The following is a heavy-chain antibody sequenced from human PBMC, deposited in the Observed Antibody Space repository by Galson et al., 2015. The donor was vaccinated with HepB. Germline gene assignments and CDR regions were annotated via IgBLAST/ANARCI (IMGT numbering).Heavy chain of an antibody. J-gene: IGHJ5*02. V-gene: IGHV1-18*01. Sequence: SVKVSCKASGYTFTSYGISWVRQAPGQGLEWMGWISAYNGNTNYAQKLQGRVTMTTDTSTSTAYMELRSLRSDDTAVYYCARDRSSDLTIFGVVIGRGVEWFDPWGQGTLVTVSS. D-gene: IGHD3-3*01. CDR3: ARDRSSDLTIFGVVIGRGVEWFDP. CDR2: ISAYNGNT. CDR1: GYTFTSYG.